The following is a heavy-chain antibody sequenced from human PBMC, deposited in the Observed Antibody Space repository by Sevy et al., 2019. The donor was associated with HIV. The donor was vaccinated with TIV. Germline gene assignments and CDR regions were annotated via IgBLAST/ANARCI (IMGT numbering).Heavy chain of an antibody. CDR2: IYSGGST. D-gene: IGHD1-26*01. V-gene: IGHV3-53*01. CDR3: ARERIVGATWGGFDY. J-gene: IGHJ4*02. CDR1: GFTVSRNY. Sequence: GGSLRLSCAASGFTVSRNYMSWVRQAPGKGLEWVSDIYSGGSTYYADSLKGRFTITRDNSKNMLYLQMSSLRAEDTAVYYCARERIVGATWGGFDYWGQGTLVTVSS.